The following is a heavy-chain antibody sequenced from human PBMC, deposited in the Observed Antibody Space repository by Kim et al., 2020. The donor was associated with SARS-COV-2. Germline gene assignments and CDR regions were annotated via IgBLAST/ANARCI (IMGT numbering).Heavy chain of an antibody. V-gene: IGHV4-34*01. Sequence: PSHQTRVTISVDTSKNLFSLKLSSVTAAVTAVYYCARAYCSGGSCCWLDPWGQGTLVTVSS. CDR3: ARAYCSGGSCCWLDP. D-gene: IGHD2-15*01. J-gene: IGHJ5*02.